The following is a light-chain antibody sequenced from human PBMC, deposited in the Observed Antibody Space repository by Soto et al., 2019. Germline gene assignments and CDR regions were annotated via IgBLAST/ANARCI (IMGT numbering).Light chain of an antibody. Sequence: QSALTQPASVSGSPGQSIAISCTGTSSDVGGYNSVSWYQQHPGKAPKLLIYDVSNRPSGVSNRFSGSKSGNTASLTISGLQAEDEADYYCSSYATGGSYVFGTGTXVTVL. V-gene: IGLV2-14*01. J-gene: IGLJ1*01. CDR3: SSYATGGSYV. CDR1: SSDVGGYNS. CDR2: DVS.